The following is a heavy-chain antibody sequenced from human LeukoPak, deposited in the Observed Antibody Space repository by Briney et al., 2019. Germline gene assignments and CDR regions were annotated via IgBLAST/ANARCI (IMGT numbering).Heavy chain of an antibody. D-gene: IGHD1-1*01. Sequence: SETLSLTCTVSGGSISSSSYYWGWIRQPPGKGLEWIGSIYYSGSTYYNPSLKSRVTISVDTSKNQFSLKLSSVTAADTAVYYCARTRRTGTAFDIWGQGTMVTVSS. CDR3: ARTRRTGTAFDI. J-gene: IGHJ3*02. CDR1: GGSISSSSYY. V-gene: IGHV4-39*07. CDR2: IYYSGST.